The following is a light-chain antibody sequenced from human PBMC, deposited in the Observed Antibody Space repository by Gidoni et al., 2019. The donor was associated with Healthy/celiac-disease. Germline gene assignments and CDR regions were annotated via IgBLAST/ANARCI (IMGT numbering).Light chain of an antibody. Sequence: EIVLTQSPATLSLSPGERATLSCRASQSVSSYLAWYQQNPGQAPRLLIYEASNRATGIPARFSGSGSGTDFTLTISSLEPEDFAVYYCQQRSNWPPFTFGPGTKVDIK. CDR1: QSVSSY. J-gene: IGKJ3*01. CDR2: EAS. CDR3: QQRSNWPPFT. V-gene: IGKV3-11*01.